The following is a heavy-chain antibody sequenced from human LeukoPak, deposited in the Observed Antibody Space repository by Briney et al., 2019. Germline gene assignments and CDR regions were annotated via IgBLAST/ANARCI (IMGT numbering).Heavy chain of an antibody. CDR1: GGSISSYY. Sequence: SETLSLTCTVSGGSISSYYWTWIRQSPGKGLEWIGYMYYSGSTKYNPSLKSRVTISVDTSKNQFSLKVTSLTAADTAAYYCARGLGEVTAFDYWGQGTLVSVSS. CDR2: MYYSGST. V-gene: IGHV4-59*01. CDR3: ARGLGEVTAFDY. J-gene: IGHJ4*02. D-gene: IGHD2-21*02.